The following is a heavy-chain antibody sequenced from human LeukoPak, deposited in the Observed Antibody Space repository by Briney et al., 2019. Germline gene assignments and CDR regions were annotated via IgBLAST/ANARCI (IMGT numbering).Heavy chain of an antibody. CDR1: GFTFSSYS. V-gene: IGHV3-23*01. Sequence: GGSLRLSCAASGFTFSSYSMIWVRQATGKGLEWVSALSGSGGSTYYADTVKGRFTISRDNSKNPLYLQINSLRADDTALYYCAKGGQGSGRVFDIWGQGTMVSVSS. CDR3: AKGGQGSGRVFDI. CDR2: LSGSGGST. J-gene: IGHJ3*02. D-gene: IGHD6-25*01.